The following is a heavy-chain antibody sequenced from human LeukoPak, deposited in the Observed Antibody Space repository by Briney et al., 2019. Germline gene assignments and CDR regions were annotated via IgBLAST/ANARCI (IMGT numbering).Heavy chain of an antibody. Sequence: QTGGSLRLSCAASGFTFSSYWMSWVRQAPGKGLEWVANIKQDGSETYYVDSVKGRFTITRDNTRNSLFLQMYSLRAEDTAVYFCAREDGYCSGGNCYSYFDSWGQGTLVTVSS. CDR2: IKQDGSET. D-gene: IGHD2-15*01. V-gene: IGHV3-7*01. CDR1: GFTFSSYW. J-gene: IGHJ4*02. CDR3: AREDGYCSGGNCYSYFDS.